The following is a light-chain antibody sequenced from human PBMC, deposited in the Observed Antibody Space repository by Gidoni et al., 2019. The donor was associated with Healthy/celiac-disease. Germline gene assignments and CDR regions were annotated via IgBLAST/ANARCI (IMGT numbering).Light chain of an antibody. J-gene: IGKJ4*01. CDR2: AAS. CDR3: QKYNSAPPNT. V-gene: IGKV1-27*01. Sequence: DIQITQSPSPLSASVGDRVTIPCRASQGISNYLAWYQQKPGKVPKLLIYAASTLQSGVPARFSGSGSGTDFTLTISSLQPEDVAAYYCQKYNSAPPNTFGGGTRVEIK. CDR1: QGISNY.